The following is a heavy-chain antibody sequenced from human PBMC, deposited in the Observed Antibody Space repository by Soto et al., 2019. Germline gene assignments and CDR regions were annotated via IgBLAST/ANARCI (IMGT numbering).Heavy chain of an antibody. Sequence: QLTLKESGPTLVKPTQTLTLPCTFSGFSLSTSGVGVGWIRQPPGKALEWLALIYWDDDKRYSPSLKSRLTITKATSKKQVVLTMPNIDPVGTATYYCAHSAWGSFASWGQGTLVTVSS. J-gene: IGHJ4*02. CDR1: GFSLSTSGVG. CDR3: AHSAWGSFAS. CDR2: IYWDDDK. D-gene: IGHD3-16*01. V-gene: IGHV2-5*02.